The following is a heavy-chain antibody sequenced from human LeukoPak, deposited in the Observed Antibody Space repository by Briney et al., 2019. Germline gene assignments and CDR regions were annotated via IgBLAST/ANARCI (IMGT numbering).Heavy chain of an antibody. Sequence: RPSGTLSLTCTVSGGSISSYYWSWIRQPAGKGLEWIGRIYTSGSTNYNPSLKSRVTMSVDTSKNQFSLKLSSVTAADTAVYYCARDPGYCTGGVCYRGFDPWGQGTLVTVSS. CDR2: IYTSGST. CDR1: GGSISSYY. V-gene: IGHV4-4*07. CDR3: ARDPGYCTGGVCYRGFDP. J-gene: IGHJ5*02. D-gene: IGHD2-8*02.